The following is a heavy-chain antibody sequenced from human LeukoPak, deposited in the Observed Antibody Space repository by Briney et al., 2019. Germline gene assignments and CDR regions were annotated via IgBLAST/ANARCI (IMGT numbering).Heavy chain of an antibody. V-gene: IGHV3-23*01. CDR2: ISDSGGST. J-gene: IGHJ4*02. Sequence: PGGSLRLSCAVSGITLRNYGMSWVRQAPGKGLEWVAGISDSGGSTKYADSVKGRFTISRDNPKNTLYLQMNSLRAEDTAVYFCAKRGVVIRVILVGFHREAYYFDSWGQGALVTVSS. CDR1: GITLRNYG. D-gene: IGHD3-22*01. CDR3: AKRGVVIRVILVGFHREAYYFDS.